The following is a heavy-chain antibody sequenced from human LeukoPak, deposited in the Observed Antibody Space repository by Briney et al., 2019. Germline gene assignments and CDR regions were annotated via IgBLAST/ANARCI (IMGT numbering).Heavy chain of an antibody. V-gene: IGHV1-18*01. J-gene: IGHJ4*02. Sequence: ASVKVSCKASGYTFTSYGISWVRHAPGQGLEWMGWIIAYNGNTNYAQKLQGRVTMTTDTSTSTAYMELRSLRSDDTAVYYCARGYLLLRWLDYWGQGTLVTVSS. D-gene: IGHD4-23*01. CDR3: ARGYLLLRWLDY. CDR1: GYTFTSYG. CDR2: IIAYNGNT.